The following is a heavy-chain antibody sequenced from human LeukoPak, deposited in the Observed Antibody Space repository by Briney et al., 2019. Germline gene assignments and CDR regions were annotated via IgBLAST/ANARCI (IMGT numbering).Heavy chain of an antibody. J-gene: IGHJ5*02. Sequence: GGSLRLSCAASGFTFSSYAMSWVRQAPGKGLEWVSVVSGSGGSTYYTDSVKGRFTISRDNSKSTLYLQMNSLRAEDTAMYYCAKANGFSSGWTGANWFDPWGQGTLVTVSS. CDR2: VSGSGGST. CDR3: AKANGFSSGWTGANWFDP. D-gene: IGHD6-19*01. CDR1: GFTFSSYA. V-gene: IGHV3-23*01.